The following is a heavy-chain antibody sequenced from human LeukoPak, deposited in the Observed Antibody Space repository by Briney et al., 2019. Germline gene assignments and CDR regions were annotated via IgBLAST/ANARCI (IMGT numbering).Heavy chain of an antibody. CDR3: ARAPRGRLLSPFDY. Sequence: SETLSLTCTGSGGSISSYYWSWIRQPPGKGLEWIGYIYYSGSTNYNPSLKSRVTISVDTSKNQFSLKLSSVTAADTAVYYCARAPRGRLLSPFDYWGQGTLVTVSS. J-gene: IGHJ4*02. CDR2: IYYSGST. D-gene: IGHD6-25*01. V-gene: IGHV4-59*01. CDR1: GGSISSYY.